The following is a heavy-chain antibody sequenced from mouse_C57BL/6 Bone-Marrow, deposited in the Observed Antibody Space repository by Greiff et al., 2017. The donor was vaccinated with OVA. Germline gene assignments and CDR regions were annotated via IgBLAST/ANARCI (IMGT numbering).Heavy chain of an antibody. CDR2: IWSGGST. J-gene: IGHJ4*01. D-gene: IGHD1-1*01. Sequence: VKLVESGPGLVQPSQSLSITCTVSGFSLTSYGVHWVRQSPGKGLEWLGVIWSGGSTDYNAAFISRLSISKDNSKSQVFLKMNSLQADDTAIYYCASHYGTLYAMDYWGQGTSVTVSS. CDR3: ASHYGTLYAMDY. V-gene: IGHV2-2*01. CDR1: GFSLTSYG.